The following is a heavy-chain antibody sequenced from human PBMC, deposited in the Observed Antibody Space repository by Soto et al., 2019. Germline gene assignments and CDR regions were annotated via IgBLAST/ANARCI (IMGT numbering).Heavy chain of an antibody. V-gene: IGHV3-30*03. Sequence: PGGSLRLSCAASGFTFSNYGMHWVRQAPGKGLEWVAVISYDGNNRYYGDSVKGRFTISRDNSENTVYLQMNSLRVEDTAVYYCASTWSGYYYFDSWGQGTLVTVSS. D-gene: IGHD3-3*01. J-gene: IGHJ4*02. CDR3: ASTWSGYYYFDS. CDR1: GFTFSNYG. CDR2: ISYDGNNR.